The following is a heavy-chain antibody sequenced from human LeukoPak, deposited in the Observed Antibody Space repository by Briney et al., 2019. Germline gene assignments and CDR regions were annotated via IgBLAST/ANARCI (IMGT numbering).Heavy chain of an antibody. CDR1: GGSISSYY. CDR3: ARDLRLDFDY. V-gene: IGHV4-59*12. J-gene: IGHJ4*02. D-gene: IGHD3-16*01. CDR2: IYYSGST. Sequence: SETLSLTCTVSGGSISSYYWSWIRQPPGKGLEWIGYIYYSGSTNYNPSLKSRVTISVDTSKNQFSLKLSSVTAADTAVYYCARDLRLDFDYWGQGTLVTVSS.